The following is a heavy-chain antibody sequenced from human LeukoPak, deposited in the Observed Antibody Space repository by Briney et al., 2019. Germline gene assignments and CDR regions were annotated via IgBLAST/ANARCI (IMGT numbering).Heavy chain of an antibody. CDR1: GYTFTDYY. CDR3: ARVRVRRGFGESWTFDY. J-gene: IGHJ4*02. Sequence: ASVKVSCKTSGYTFTDYYMHWVRQAPGQGLEWMGWINPNSGGTNYAQKFQGRVTMTRDTSISTAYMELSRLRSDDTAVYYCARVRVRRGFGESWTFDYWGQGTLVTVSS. CDR2: INPNSGGT. D-gene: IGHD3-10*01. V-gene: IGHV1-2*02.